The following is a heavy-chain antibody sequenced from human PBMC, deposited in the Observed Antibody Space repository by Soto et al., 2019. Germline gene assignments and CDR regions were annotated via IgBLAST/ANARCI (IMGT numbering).Heavy chain of an antibody. CDR1: GFSFTRYW. CDR3: VRLWAPDGSDTFDY. J-gene: IGHJ4*02. D-gene: IGHD3-10*01. V-gene: IGHV3-7*01. Sequence: GGSLRLSCSASGFSFTRYWMTWVRQAPGKGLEWVANIKPDETEIHYADSVKGRFTTSRDNAKDSLYLQMSSLRAEDTAVYYCVRLWAPDGSDTFDYWGQGALVTV. CDR2: IKPDETEI.